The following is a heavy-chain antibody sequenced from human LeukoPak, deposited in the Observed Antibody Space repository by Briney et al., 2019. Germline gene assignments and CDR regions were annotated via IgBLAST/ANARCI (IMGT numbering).Heavy chain of an antibody. CDR2: ISSRGRTI. V-gene: IGHV3-48*03. D-gene: IGHD4-23*01. J-gene: IGHJ4*02. CDR3: ARPLHSGGDY. Sequence: PGGSLRLSCAASGFTFSNYAMSWVRQAPGKGLEWVSYISSRGRTIYYADSVKGRFTISRDNAKNSLYLQMNSLRAEDTAVYYCARPLHSGGDYWGQGTLVTVSS. CDR1: GFTFSNYA.